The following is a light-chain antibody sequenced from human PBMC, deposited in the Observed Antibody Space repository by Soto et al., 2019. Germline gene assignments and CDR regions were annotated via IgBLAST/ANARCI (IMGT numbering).Light chain of an antibody. J-gene: IGLJ1*01. V-gene: IGLV2-14*01. CDR1: SSDVGGYNY. Sequence: QSALTQPASVSGSPGQSITISCTGTSSDVGGYNYVSWHQQHPGKAPKLTIYDVSSRPSGVSNRFSASKSGNTASLTISGLQAEDEADYYCTSYTSSGTYVFGTGTQLTVL. CDR2: DVS. CDR3: TSYTSSGTYV.